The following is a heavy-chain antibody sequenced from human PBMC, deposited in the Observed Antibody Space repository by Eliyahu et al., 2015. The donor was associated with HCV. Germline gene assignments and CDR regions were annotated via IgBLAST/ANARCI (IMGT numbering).Heavy chain of an antibody. CDR3: ASGGGGIAVTGTGGWFDP. CDR1: GGSITTYY. V-gene: IGHV4-59*01. Sequence: QVQLQESGPGLVKPSETLSLTCTVSGGSITTYYWSWLRQPPGKGMEWIGYIHYSGSTNYNPPLKSRVTISLDTSKNHFSLNLTSVTAADTAMYYCASGGGGIAVTGTGGWFDPWGQGTLVTVSS. J-gene: IGHJ5*02. D-gene: IGHD6-19*01. CDR2: IHYSGST.